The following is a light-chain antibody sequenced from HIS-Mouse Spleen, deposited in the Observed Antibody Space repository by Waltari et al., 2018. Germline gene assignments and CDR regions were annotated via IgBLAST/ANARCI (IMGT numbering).Light chain of an antibody. CDR2: AAS. Sequence: AIRMTQSPSSFSASTGDRVTITCRASQGISSYLAWYQQKPGKAPKLLIYAASTLQSGVPSRFGGSGSGTDFTLTISCLQSEDFATYYCQQYYSYLLITFGQGTRLEIK. CDR3: QQYYSYLLIT. J-gene: IGKJ5*01. V-gene: IGKV1-8*01. CDR1: QGISSY.